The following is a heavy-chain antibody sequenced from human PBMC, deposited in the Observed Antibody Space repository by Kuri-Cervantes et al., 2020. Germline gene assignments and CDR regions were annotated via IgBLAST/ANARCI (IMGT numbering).Heavy chain of an antibody. CDR2: MNPNSGNT. CDR1: GYTFTSYD. Sequence: ASVKVSCKASGYTFTSYDINWVRQATGQGLEWMGWMNPNSGNTGYAQKFQGRVTTTRNTSISTAYMELSSLRSDDTAVYYCALDGPAGIAVAGTLRQFDYWGQGTLVTVSS. CDR3: ALDGPAGIAVAGTLRQFDY. D-gene: IGHD6-19*01. J-gene: IGHJ4*02. V-gene: IGHV1-8*01.